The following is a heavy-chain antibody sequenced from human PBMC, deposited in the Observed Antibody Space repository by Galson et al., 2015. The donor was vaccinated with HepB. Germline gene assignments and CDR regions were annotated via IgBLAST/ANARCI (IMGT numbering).Heavy chain of an antibody. CDR1: GFTFSNAW. Sequence: SLRLSCAASGFTFSNAWMSWVRQAPGKGLEWVGRIKSKTDGGTTDYAAPVKGRFTISRDDSKNTLYLRMNSLKTEDTAVYYCTTPSGYSYGRYYYGMDVWGQGTTVTVSS. V-gene: IGHV3-15*01. D-gene: IGHD5-18*01. J-gene: IGHJ6*02. CDR3: TTPSGYSYGRYYYGMDV. CDR2: IKSKTDGGTT.